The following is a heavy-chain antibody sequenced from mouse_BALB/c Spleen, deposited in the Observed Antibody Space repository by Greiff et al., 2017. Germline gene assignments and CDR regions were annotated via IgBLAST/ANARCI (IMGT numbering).Heavy chain of an antibody. D-gene: IGHD1-1*01. CDR3: AREEKFYYGSSYDTWFAY. CDR2: ISYSGST. V-gene: IGHV3-2*02. CDR1: GYSITSDYA. J-gene: IGHJ3*01. Sequence: EVKLQESGPGLVKPSQSLSLTCTVTGYSITSDYAWNWIRQFPGNKLEWMGYISYSGSTSYNPSLKSRISITRDTSKNQFFLQLNSVTTEDTATYYCAREEKFYYGSSYDTWFAYWGQGTLVTVSA.